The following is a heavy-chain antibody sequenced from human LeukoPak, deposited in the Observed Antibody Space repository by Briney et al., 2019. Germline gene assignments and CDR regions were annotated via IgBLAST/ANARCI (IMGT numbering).Heavy chain of an antibody. D-gene: IGHD2-15*01. V-gene: IGHV1-24*01. CDR2: FDPEDGET. CDR3: ATAPLKYRSGGSCADYFDY. J-gene: IGHJ4*02. Sequence: ASVKVSCKVSGYTLTELSMHWVRQAPGKGLEWMGGFDPEDGETIYAQKFQGRVTMTEDTSTDTAYMELSSLRSEDTAVYYCATAPLKYRSGGSCADYFDYWGQGTLVTVSS. CDR1: GYTLTELS.